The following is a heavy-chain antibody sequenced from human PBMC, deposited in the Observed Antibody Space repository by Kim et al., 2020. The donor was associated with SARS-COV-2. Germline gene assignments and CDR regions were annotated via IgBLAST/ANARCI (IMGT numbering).Heavy chain of an antibody. D-gene: IGHD3-10*01. V-gene: IGHV1-69*13. Sequence: SVKVSCKASGGTFSSYAISWVRQAPGQGLEWMGGIIPIFGTANYAQKFQGRATITADESTSTAYMEPSSPRSEDTAVYYCARNPISRTGRYYFDYWGQG. CDR1: GGTFSSYA. J-gene: IGHJ4*02. CDR3: ARNPISRTGRYYFDY. CDR2: IIPIFGTA.